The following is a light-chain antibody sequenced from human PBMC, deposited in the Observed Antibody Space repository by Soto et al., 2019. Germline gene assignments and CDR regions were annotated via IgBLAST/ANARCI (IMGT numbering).Light chain of an antibody. CDR2: SAS. CDR1: QSIDIW. J-gene: IGKJ1*01. V-gene: IGKV1-5*01. CDR3: QQYSSRWT. Sequence: DIQMTQSPSTLSASVGDRVTITCRASQSIDIWLAWYQQKPGKAPNLLIYSASSLQTGVPSRFSGSGSGTEFTLTISSLQPDDFATDYCQQYSSRWTFGQGTKVEIK.